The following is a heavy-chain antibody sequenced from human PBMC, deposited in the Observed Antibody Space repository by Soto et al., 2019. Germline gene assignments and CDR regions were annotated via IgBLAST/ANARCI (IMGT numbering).Heavy chain of an antibody. CDR2: IIPIFGTA. Sequence: QVQLVQSGAEVKKPGSSVKVSCKASGGTFSSYAISWVRQAPGQGLEWMGGIIPIFGTANYAQKFQGRVTITADESTSTAYMELSSLRSEEQAVYYCARASNTRRMVRGVLLPYYFDYRGQGTLVTVSS. CDR3: ARASNTRRMVRGVLLPYYFDY. D-gene: IGHD3-10*01. V-gene: IGHV1-69*01. CDR1: GGTFSSYA. J-gene: IGHJ4*02.